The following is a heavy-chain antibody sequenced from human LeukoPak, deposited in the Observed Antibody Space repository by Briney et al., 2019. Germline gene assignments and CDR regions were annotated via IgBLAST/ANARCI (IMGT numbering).Heavy chain of an antibody. Sequence: GGSLRLSCAASGFTVSSNYMSWVRQAPGKGLEWVSVIYSGGSTYYADSVKGRFTISRDNSKNTLYLQMNSLRAEDTAVYYCAKPHLRYNWNKDAFDIWGQGTMVTVSS. D-gene: IGHD1-1*01. CDR2: IYSGGST. J-gene: IGHJ3*02. CDR1: GFTVSSNY. CDR3: AKPHLRYNWNKDAFDI. V-gene: IGHV3-53*01.